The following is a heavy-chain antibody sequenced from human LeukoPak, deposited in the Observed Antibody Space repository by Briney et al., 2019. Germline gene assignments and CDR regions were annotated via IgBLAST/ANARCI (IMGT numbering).Heavy chain of an antibody. CDR3: ARDPYGYSGYDPF. CDR1: GFTFSSYS. Sequence: GGSLRLSCAASGFTFSSYSMNWVRQAPGKGLEWVSSISSSSSYIYYADSVKGRFTISRDNAKNLLYLQMNSLRAEDTAVYYCARDPYGYSGYDPFWGQGTLVTVSS. D-gene: IGHD5-12*01. CDR2: ISSSSSYI. V-gene: IGHV3-21*01. J-gene: IGHJ4*02.